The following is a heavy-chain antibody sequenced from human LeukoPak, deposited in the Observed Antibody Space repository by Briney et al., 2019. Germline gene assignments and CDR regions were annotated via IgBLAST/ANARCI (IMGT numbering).Heavy chain of an antibody. Sequence: SETLSLTCAVYGGSFSGYYWSWIRQPPGKGLEWIGEINHSGSTNYNPSLKSRVTILIDTSKNQFSLKVSSVTAADTAMYYCARGKKDRIAARPTSRANYFDYWGQGTLVTVSS. CDR2: INHSGST. CDR1: GGSFSGYY. CDR3: ARGKKDRIAARPTSRANYFDY. V-gene: IGHV4-34*01. D-gene: IGHD6-6*01. J-gene: IGHJ4*02.